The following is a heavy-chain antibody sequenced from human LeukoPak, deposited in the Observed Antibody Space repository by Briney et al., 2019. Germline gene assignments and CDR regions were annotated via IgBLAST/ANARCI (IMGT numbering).Heavy chain of an antibody. CDR3: ARGLNYYGSGSYYFLDY. V-gene: IGHV3-30*01. J-gene: IGHJ4*02. D-gene: IGHD3-10*01. CDR2: ISYDGSNK. CDR1: GFTSSSYA. Sequence: GRSLRLSCAASGFTSSSYAMHWVRQAPGKGLEWVAVISYDGSNKYYADSVKGRFTISRDNSKNTLHLQMNSLRAEDTAVYYCARGLNYYGSGSYYFLDYWGQGTLVTVSS.